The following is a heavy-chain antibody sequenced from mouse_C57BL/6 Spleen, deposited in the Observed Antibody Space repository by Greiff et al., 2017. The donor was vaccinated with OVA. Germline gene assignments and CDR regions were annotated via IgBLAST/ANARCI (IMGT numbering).Heavy chain of an antibody. CDR2: IYPGDGDT. J-gene: IGHJ2*01. V-gene: IGHV1-80*01. CDR1: GYAFSGYW. D-gene: IGHD1-1*01. Sequence: QVQLQQSGAELVKPGASVKISCKASGYAFSGYWMNWVKQSPEKGLEWIGQIYPGDGDTTYNGKFKGKATLTADKSSSTAYMQLSSLTSEDSAVYFCARADSYTGDYWGQGTTLTVSS. CDR3: ARADSYTGDY.